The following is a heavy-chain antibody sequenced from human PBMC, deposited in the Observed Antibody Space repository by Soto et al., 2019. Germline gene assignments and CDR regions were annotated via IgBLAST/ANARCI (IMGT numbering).Heavy chain of an antibody. CDR3: ARGVEMATISYYFDY. D-gene: IGHD5-12*01. CDR1: GFTFSSYS. CDR2: ISSSSSTI. J-gene: IGHJ4*02. V-gene: IGHV3-48*02. Sequence: GGSLRLSCAASGFTFSSYSMNWVRQAPGKGLEWVSYISSSSSTIYYADSVKGRFTISRDNAKNSLYLQMNSLRDEDTAVYYCARGVEMATISYYFDYWGQGTLVTVSS.